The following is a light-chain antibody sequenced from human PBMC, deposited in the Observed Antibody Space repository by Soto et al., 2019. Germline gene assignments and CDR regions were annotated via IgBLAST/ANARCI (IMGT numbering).Light chain of an antibody. V-gene: IGKV1-9*01. CDR3: QQRNSYPRT. CDR1: QGINIF. Sequence: DIQLTQSPSFLSASVGDRVTITCRASQGINIFLAWFQQKPGKAPNLLISAASTLQSGVPSRFSGSGSETEFTLTITSLQPADSATYYCQQRNSYPRTFGQGTKVEIK. CDR2: AAS. J-gene: IGKJ2*01.